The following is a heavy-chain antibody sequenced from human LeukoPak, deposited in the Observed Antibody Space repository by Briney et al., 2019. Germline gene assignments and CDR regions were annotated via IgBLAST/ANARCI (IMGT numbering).Heavy chain of an antibody. CDR1: GFTFSSYA. CDR3: AREGLTMVRGVSPIPLYAFDI. J-gene: IGHJ3*02. D-gene: IGHD3-10*01. Sequence: GGSLRLSCAASGFTFSSYAMHWVRQAPGKRLEWVAVISYDGSNKYYADSVKGRFTISRDNAKNSLYLQMNSLRAEETAVYYCAREGLTMVRGVSPIPLYAFDIWGQGTMVTVSS. CDR2: ISYDGSNK. V-gene: IGHV3-30*04.